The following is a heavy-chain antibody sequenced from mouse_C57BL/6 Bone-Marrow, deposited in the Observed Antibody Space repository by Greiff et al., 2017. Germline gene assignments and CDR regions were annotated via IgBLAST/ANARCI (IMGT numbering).Heavy chain of an antibody. CDR2: ISSGGSYT. Sequence: EVKLVESGGDLVKPGGSLKLSCAASGFTFSSYGMSWVRQTPDKRLEWVATISSGGSYTYYPDSVKGRFTISRDNAKNTLYLQMSSLKSEDTAMYYCARRCLDYWGQGTTRTVSS. V-gene: IGHV5-6*02. CDR3: ARRCLDY. J-gene: IGHJ2*01. CDR1: GFTFSSYG.